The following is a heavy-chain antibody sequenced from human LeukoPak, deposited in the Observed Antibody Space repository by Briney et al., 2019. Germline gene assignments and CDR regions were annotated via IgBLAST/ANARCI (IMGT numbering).Heavy chain of an antibody. Sequence: ASVKVSCKASGYTFTSYDINWVRQAPGQGLEWMGRIIPIFGTANYAQKFQGRVTITTDESTSTAYMELSSLRSEDTAVYYCAREQQWLDYWGQGTLVTVSS. V-gene: IGHV1-69*05. D-gene: IGHD6-19*01. CDR1: GYTFTSYD. CDR2: IIPIFGTA. J-gene: IGHJ4*02. CDR3: AREQQWLDY.